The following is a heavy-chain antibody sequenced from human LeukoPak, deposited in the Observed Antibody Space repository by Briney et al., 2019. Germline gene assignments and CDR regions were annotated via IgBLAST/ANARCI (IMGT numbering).Heavy chain of an antibody. D-gene: IGHD1-1*01. Sequence: SETLSLTSAVYGGSFSDYYWTLIRQTPGKGLQWIGEISHTGLTGSNPSLKSRVTIFVDSSKKQFSLRMTSVTAADTSIYYCARVPDITARPCDTWGPGTLVTVSS. CDR1: GGSFSDYY. CDR2: ISHTGLT. CDR3: ARVPDITARPCDT. J-gene: IGHJ5*02. V-gene: IGHV4-34*01.